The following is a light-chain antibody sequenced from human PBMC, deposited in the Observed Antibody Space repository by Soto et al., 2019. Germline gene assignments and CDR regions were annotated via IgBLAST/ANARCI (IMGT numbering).Light chain of an antibody. CDR2: GAS. J-gene: IGKJ5*01. CDR1: ETVTSNF. CDR3: QKYGSSPLIS. V-gene: IGKV3-20*01. Sequence: VLRQSPRTLSLSPWERATLSCTASETVTSNFLAWYQETPGQAPRLLIFGASKRATGIPDRFSGSGSGRDFKLTISGLEPEDFAVYYCQKYGSSPLISFGQGNDWR.